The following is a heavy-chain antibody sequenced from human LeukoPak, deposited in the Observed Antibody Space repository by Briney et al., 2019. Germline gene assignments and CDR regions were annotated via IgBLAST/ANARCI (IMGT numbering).Heavy chain of an antibody. CDR3: ARVRYDSSGYYRLDY. J-gene: IGHJ4*02. CDR2: IYYSGST. CDR1: GGSISSSRYY. Sequence: SETLSLTCTVSGGSISSSRYYWGWIRQPPGKGLEWIGSIYYSGSTYYNPSLKSRVTISVDTSKNQFSLKLSSVTAADTAVYYCARVRYDSSGYYRLDYWGQGTLVTVSS. V-gene: IGHV4-39*01. D-gene: IGHD3-22*01.